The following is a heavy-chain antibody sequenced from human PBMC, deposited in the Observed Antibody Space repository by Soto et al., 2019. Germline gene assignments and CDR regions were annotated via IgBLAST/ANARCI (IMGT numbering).Heavy chain of an antibody. CDR1: GFTFSRYW. CDR3: ARGLYLKDGQDY. J-gene: IGHJ4*02. CDR2: INGDGGST. Sequence: EVQLVESGGGFVQTGGSLRLSCAASGFTFSRYWMHWVRQAPGKGGVWVSRINGDGGSTNDADSVKGRFTIARDNAKNTGYLQVDSLRAEDTAEYDCARGLYLKDGQDYWGQGTRVTVSS. V-gene: IGHV3-74*01.